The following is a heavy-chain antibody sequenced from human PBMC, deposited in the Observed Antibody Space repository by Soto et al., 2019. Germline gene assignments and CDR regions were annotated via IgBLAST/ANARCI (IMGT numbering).Heavy chain of an antibody. Sequence: QVQLQQWGAGLLKPSETLSLTCAVYGGSFSGYYWSWIRQPPGKGLEWIGEINHSGSTNYNPSLKSRVTISVDTSKNQFSLKLSSVTAADTDVYYCARRLSHSSGWKRNAPFDYWGQGTLVTVSS. CDR3: ARRLSHSSGWKRNAPFDY. CDR2: INHSGST. V-gene: IGHV4-34*01. CDR1: GGSFSGYY. J-gene: IGHJ4*02. D-gene: IGHD6-19*01.